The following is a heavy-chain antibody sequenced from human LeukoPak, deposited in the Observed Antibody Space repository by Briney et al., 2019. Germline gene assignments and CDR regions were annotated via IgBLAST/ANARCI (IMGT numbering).Heavy chain of an antibody. J-gene: IGHJ4*02. Sequence: SETLSLTCTVSGDSISSGGYYWSWIRQLPGKGLEWIGYIYYSASTYYNPSLKSRVSIWIDTSKDQFSLKLSSVTAADTAMYYCARDRDGYNSCDYWGQGTPVTVSS. V-gene: IGHV4-31*03. CDR2: IYYSAST. CDR3: ARDRDGYNSCDY. D-gene: IGHD5-24*01. CDR1: GDSISSGGYY.